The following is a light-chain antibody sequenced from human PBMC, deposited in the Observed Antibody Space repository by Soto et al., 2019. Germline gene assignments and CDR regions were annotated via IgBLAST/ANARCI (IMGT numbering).Light chain of an antibody. CDR1: SSNIGGNS. Sequence: VLTQPPSVSAAPGQKVTISFAGSSSNIGGNSVSWYQQLPGTAPKLLIYDDNKRPSGIPDRFSGSKSGTSATLGITGFQTGDEADYYCGSWDSSLSAYVFGTGTKVTVL. V-gene: IGLV1-51*01. CDR2: DDN. J-gene: IGLJ1*01. CDR3: GSWDSSLSAYV.